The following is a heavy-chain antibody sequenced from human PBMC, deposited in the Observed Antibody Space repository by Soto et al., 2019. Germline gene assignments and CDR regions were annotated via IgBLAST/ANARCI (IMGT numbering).Heavy chain of an antibody. D-gene: IGHD6-13*01. CDR1: GDSISSTKW. V-gene: IGHV4-4*02. CDR3: ARRGLGSSPLGD. CDR2: IYHGGST. Sequence: QVQLQESGPGLVKPSGTLSLTCAVSGDSISSTKWWSWVRQPPGKGLEWIGQIYHGGSTEYNPSLKSRVTISTDNSTNQFSLKLSSVTAADTAVYYCARRGLGSSPLGDWGQGTLVTVSS. J-gene: IGHJ4*02.